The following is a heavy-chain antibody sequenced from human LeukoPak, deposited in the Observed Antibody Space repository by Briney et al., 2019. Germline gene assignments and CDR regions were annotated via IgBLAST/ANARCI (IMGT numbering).Heavy chain of an antibody. CDR1: GFTFSSHA. CDR2: IGGSGGST. Sequence: GGSLRLSCAASGFTFSSHAMSWVRQAPGKGLEWVAAIGGSGGSTYYADSVKGRFTISRDNSKNTLYLQMNSLRAEDTAVYYCAKEDRRVDRVKGLWSGNPRSYYYGMDVWGQGTTVTVSS. CDR3: AKEDRRVDRVKGLWSGNPRSYYYGMDV. V-gene: IGHV3-23*01. J-gene: IGHJ6*02. D-gene: IGHD3-3*01.